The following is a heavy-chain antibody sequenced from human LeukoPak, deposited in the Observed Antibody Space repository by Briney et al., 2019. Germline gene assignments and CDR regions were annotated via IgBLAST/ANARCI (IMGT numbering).Heavy chain of an antibody. CDR1: GYTLTCYG. J-gene: IGHJ4*02. CDR3: ARDPYSGSPYYFDY. Sequence: ASVKVSCKASGYTLTCYGISWVRQAPGQGLEWMGWISVYNGNTNYAQKLQGRVTMTTDTSTSTAYMELRSLRSDDTAVYYCARDPYSGSPYYFDYWGQGTLVTVSS. D-gene: IGHD1-26*01. V-gene: IGHV1-18*01. CDR2: ISVYNGNT.